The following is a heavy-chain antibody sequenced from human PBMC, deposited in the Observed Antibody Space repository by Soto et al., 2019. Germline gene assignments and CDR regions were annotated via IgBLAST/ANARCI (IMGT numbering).Heavy chain of an antibody. Sequence: ASGKVSCKASGYTFTSYGISWVRQAPGQGLEWMGWISAYNGNTNYAQKLQGRVTMTTDTSTSTAYMELRSLRSDDTAVYYCARIDNYASPYYFDYWGQGTLVTVSS. V-gene: IGHV1-18*01. J-gene: IGHJ4*02. D-gene: IGHD3-16*01. CDR1: GYTFTSYG. CDR3: ARIDNYASPYYFDY. CDR2: ISAYNGNT.